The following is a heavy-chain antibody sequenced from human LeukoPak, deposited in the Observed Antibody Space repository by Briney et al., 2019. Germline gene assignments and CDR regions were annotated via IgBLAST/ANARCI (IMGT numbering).Heavy chain of an antibody. Sequence: GASVKVSCKASGYTFTGYYMHWVRQAPGQGLEWVGWINPNSGGTNYAQKLQGRVTMTTDTSTSTAYMELRSLRSDDTAVYYCARDRVGEQWLVIAFDIWGQGTMVTVSS. CDR3: ARDRVGEQWLVIAFDI. CDR2: INPNSGGT. J-gene: IGHJ3*02. D-gene: IGHD6-19*01. CDR1: GYTFTGYY. V-gene: IGHV1-2*02.